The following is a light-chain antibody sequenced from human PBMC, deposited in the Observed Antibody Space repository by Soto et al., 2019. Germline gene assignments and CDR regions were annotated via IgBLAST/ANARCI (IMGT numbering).Light chain of an antibody. J-gene: IGKJ4*02. CDR1: QSVRASQRKDYY. Sequence: DIQMTQSPSSLSASVGDRVTITCRASQSVRASQRKDYYLNWYQQKPGKAQKLLIHDASSLQSGVPSRFSGSGSGTDFTLTISSLEPEDFATYYCQQSHTAPLTFGGGTKVEVK. V-gene: IGKV1-39*01. CDR3: QQSHTAPLT. CDR2: DAS.